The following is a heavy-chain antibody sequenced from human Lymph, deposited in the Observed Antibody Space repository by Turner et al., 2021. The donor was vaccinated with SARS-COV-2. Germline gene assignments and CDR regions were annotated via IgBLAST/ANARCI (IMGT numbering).Heavy chain of an antibody. D-gene: IGHD2-21*02. Sequence: EVQLVESAGGLVKPGGSLRLSCSASGFTFSSYSMNWVRQAPGKGLEWVSSITFTSSYIYYADSVKGRFTISRDNAKNSLYLQMNSLRSEDTAVYYCARGPPDFPYYFDYWGQGTLVTVSS. CDR1: GFTFSSYS. CDR2: ITFTSSYI. V-gene: IGHV3-21*01. CDR3: ARGPPDFPYYFDY. J-gene: IGHJ4*02.